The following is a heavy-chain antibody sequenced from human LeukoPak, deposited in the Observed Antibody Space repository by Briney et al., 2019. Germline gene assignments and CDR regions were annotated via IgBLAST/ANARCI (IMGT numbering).Heavy chain of an antibody. D-gene: IGHD6-13*01. J-gene: IGHJ6*04. V-gene: IGHV4-30-4*01. CDR1: GGSISSGDYY. Sequence: SETLSLTCTVSGGSISSGDYYWSWIRQPPGKGLEWIGYIYYSGSTYYNPSLKSRVTISVDTSKNQFSLKLSSVTAADTAVYYCARGLSIAAARNYYYGMDVWGKGTTVTVSS. CDR2: IYYSGST. CDR3: ARGLSIAAARNYYYGMDV.